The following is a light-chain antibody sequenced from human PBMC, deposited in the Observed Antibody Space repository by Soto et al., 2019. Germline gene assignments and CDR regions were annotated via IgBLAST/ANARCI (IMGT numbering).Light chain of an antibody. CDR1: SSNIGADSD. Sequence: QSVLTQPPSVSGAPGQRVTISCTGSSSNIGADSDVHWYQQLPGTAPKLLIYSNNNRPSGVPDRFSGSKSGTSASLAITGVQAEDEADYYCRSYDSSLSGSDNIVFGTGTKLTVL. J-gene: IGLJ1*01. CDR2: SNN. CDR3: RSYDSSLSGSDNIV. V-gene: IGLV1-40*01.